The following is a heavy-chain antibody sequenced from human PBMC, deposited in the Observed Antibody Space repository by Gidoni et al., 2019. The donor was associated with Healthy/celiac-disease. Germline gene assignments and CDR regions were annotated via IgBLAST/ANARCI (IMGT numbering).Heavy chain of an antibody. CDR1: GFTFSSYG. V-gene: IGHV3-33*01. D-gene: IGHD4-17*01. CDR3: ARSGDYGDYHLYY. CDR2: IWYDGSNK. J-gene: IGHJ4*02. Sequence: QVQLVESGGGVVQPGRSLRLSCAASGFTFSSYGMHWVRQAPGKGLEWVAVIWYDGSNKYYADSVKGRFTISRDNSKNTLYLQMNSLRAEDTAVYYCARSGDYGDYHLYYWGQETLVTVSS.